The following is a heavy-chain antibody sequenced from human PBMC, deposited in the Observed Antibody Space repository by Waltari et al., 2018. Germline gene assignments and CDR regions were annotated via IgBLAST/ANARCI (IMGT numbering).Heavy chain of an antibody. D-gene: IGHD3-3*01. CDR3: ARAEEGVVIALGAFDV. V-gene: IGHV3-33*01. CDR1: GFTFNTYG. J-gene: IGHJ3*01. CDR2: IRNDGSDK. Sequence: VQLVESGGDVVQPGRSLRLSCSTSGFTFNTYGRHGVRQAPGKGLEWVVFIRNDGSDKFYADSVKCRFSISRDNSKNTLYLQMNSLRVEDTAFYYCARAEEGVVIALGAFDVWGQGTKVTVSS.